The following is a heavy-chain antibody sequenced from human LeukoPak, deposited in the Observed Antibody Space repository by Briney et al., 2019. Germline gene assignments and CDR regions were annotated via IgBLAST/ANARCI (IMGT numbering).Heavy chain of an antibody. J-gene: IGHJ4*02. CDR1: GFTFSSYA. Sequence: HPGTSLRLSCAASGFTFSSYAMSWVRQAPGKGLEWVSAISGSGGSTYYADSVKGRFTISRDNSKNTLYLQMNSLRAEDTAVYFCAKTRGTVTATTFDYWGQGTLVTVSS. CDR3: AKTRGTVTATTFDY. D-gene: IGHD2-21*02. CDR2: ISGSGGST. V-gene: IGHV3-23*01.